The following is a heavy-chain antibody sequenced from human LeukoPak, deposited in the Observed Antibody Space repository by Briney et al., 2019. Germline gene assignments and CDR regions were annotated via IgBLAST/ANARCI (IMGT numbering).Heavy chain of an antibody. V-gene: IGHV4-34*01. J-gene: IGHJ4*02. Sequence: SETLSLTCAVYGGSFSGYYWSWIRQPPGKGLEWIGEINHSGSTNYNPSLKSRVTISVDTSKNQPSLKLSSVTAADTAVYYCARVGSYPRHGMDYWGQGTLVTVSS. CDR3: ARVGSYPRHGMDY. D-gene: IGHD5-18*01. CDR2: INHSGST. CDR1: GGSFSGYY.